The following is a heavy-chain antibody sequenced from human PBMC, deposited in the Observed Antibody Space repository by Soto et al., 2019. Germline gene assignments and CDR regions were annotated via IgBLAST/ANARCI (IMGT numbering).Heavy chain of an antibody. V-gene: IGHV3-33*01. Sequence: QVQLVESGGGVVQPGRSLRLSCAASGFTFSSYGMHWVRQAPGKGLEWVAVIWYDGSNKYYADSVKGRFTISRDNSKNTLYMQMNSLRAEDTAVYYCARDKGPVTICGVVILPYYYYGMDVWGQGTTVTVSS. J-gene: IGHJ6*02. CDR1: GFTFSSYG. D-gene: IGHD3-3*01. CDR2: IWYDGSNK. CDR3: ARDKGPVTICGVVILPYYYYGMDV.